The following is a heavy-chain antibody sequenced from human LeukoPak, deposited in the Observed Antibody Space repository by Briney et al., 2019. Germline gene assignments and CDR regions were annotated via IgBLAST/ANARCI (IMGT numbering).Heavy chain of an antibody. CDR3: ARDGPTHYYDSSGYRDAFDI. J-gene: IGHJ3*02. D-gene: IGHD3-22*01. Sequence: GGSLRLSCAASGFTFSSYWMHWVRQAPGKGLVWVSRINSDGSSTSYADSVKGRFTISRDNAKNTLYLQMNSLRAEDTAVYYCARDGPTHYYDSSGYRDAFDIWGQGTMVTVSS. V-gene: IGHV3-74*01. CDR1: GFTFSSYW. CDR2: INSDGSST.